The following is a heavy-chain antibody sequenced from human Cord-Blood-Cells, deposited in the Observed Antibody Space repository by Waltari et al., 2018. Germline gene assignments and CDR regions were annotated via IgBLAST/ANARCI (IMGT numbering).Heavy chain of an antibody. J-gene: IGHJ4*02. CDR3: ARGALGWLGPYFDY. CDR2: INHSGST. V-gene: IGHV4-34*01. CDR1: VGSFRGYY. Sequence: QVQLQQWVAGRWKPSETLSLTCPHYVGSFRGYYWCSIRQPPGKGLEWIGEINHSGSTNYNPSLKSRVTISVDTSKNQFSLKLSSVTAADTAVYYCARGALGWLGPYFDYWGQGTLVTVSS. D-gene: IGHD2-15*01.